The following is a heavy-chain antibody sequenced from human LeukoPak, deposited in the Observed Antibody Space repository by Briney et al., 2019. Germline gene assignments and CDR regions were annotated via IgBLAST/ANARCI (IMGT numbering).Heavy chain of an antibody. J-gene: IGHJ4*02. D-gene: IGHD2-21*02. V-gene: IGHV3-48*02. CDR3: ARDDSWAFDY. CDR1: GFTFSRYS. CDR2: IRTSSGGI. Sequence: PGGSPRLSGAASGFTFSRYSVNGVRQAPGKGLEWVAYIRTSSGGIYYADSVKGRFTISTDTAKNSLYLEMNNLRDGDTAVYYCARDDSWAFDYWGQGTLVTVYS.